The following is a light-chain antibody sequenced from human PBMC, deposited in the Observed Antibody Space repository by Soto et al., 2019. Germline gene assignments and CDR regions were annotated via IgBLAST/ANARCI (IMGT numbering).Light chain of an antibody. CDR2: DAS. Sequence: EIVLTQSPATLSLSPGERATLSCRASQSVSSYLAWYQQKPGQAPRPLIYDASTRATGIPARFSGSGSGTDFTLTITSLEPEDFAVYYCQQRSNWPPTFGQGTKVDIK. J-gene: IGKJ1*01. CDR1: QSVSSY. CDR3: QQRSNWPPT. V-gene: IGKV3-11*01.